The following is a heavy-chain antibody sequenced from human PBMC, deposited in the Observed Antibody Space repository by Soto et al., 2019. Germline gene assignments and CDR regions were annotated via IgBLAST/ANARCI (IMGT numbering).Heavy chain of an antibody. CDR3: ARSKAPLGYYYYMDV. CDR2: IKQDGSEK. Sequence: PGGSLRFSCAASGFTFSSYWMSWVRQAPGKGLEWVANIKQDGSEKYYVDSVKGRFTISRDNAKNSLYLQMNSLRAEDTAVYYCARSKAPLGYYYYMDVWGKGTTVTVSS. CDR1: GFTFSSYW. V-gene: IGHV3-7*01. D-gene: IGHD3-16*01. J-gene: IGHJ6*03.